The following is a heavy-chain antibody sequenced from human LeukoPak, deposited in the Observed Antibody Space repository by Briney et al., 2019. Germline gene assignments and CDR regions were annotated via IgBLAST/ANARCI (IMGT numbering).Heavy chain of an antibody. CDR3: ARRWAAAGLDWYFDL. CDR2: INHSGTT. J-gene: IGHJ2*01. V-gene: IGHV4-34*01. Sequence: PSETLSLTCAVYGESFSGYHWSWIRQPPRKGLEWLGEINHSGTTNYNPSLKSRVTISVDTSKNQFSLKLSSVTAADTAVYYCARRWAAAGLDWYFDLWGRGTLVTVSS. CDR1: GESFSGYH. D-gene: IGHD6-13*01.